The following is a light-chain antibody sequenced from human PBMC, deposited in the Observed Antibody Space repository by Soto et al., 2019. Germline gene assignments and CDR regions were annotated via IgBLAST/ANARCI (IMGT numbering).Light chain of an antibody. CDR3: GTWDSSLSAEVV. CDR1: SSNIGNNY. V-gene: IGLV1-51*01. Sequence: QSVLTQPPSVSAAPGQKVTISCSGSSSNIGNNYVSWYQQLPGTAPKLLIYDNNKRPSGIPDRFSGSKSGTSATLGITGLQTWDEADYYCGTWDSSLSAEVVFGGGTKLTVL. CDR2: DNN. J-gene: IGLJ2*01.